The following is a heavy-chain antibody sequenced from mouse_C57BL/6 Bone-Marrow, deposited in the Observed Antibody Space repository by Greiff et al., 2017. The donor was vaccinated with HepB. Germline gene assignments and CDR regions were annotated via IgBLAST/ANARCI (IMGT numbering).Heavy chain of an antibody. J-gene: IGHJ2*01. CDR1: GYTFTDYE. CDR2: IDPETGGT. CDR3: TRWRFQTYFDY. Sequence: VKLMESGAELVRPGASVTLSCKASGYTFTDYEMHWVKQTPVHGLEWIGAIDPETGGTSYNQKFKGKAILTADKSSSTAYMELRSLTSEDSAVYYCTRWRFQTYFDYGGQGTTLTVSS. V-gene: IGHV1-15*01.